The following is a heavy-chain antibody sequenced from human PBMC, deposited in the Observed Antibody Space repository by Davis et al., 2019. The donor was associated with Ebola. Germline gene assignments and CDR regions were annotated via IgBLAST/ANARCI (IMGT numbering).Heavy chain of an antibody. Sequence: GESLKISCAAPGFTFRSSWMHWVRQVPGKGLEWVSRITTDESWTNYADSVRARFTISKDNAKKTVYLQMISLRAEDTAVYYCARDGSHYDFDYWGQGTLVTVSS. J-gene: IGHJ4*02. CDR2: ITTDESWT. D-gene: IGHD3-10*01. CDR1: GFTFRSSW. V-gene: IGHV3-74*01. CDR3: ARDGSHYDFDY.